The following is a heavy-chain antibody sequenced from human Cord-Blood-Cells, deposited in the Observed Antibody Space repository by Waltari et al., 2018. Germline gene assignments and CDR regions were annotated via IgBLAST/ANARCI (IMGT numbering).Heavy chain of an antibody. CDR2: INHSGST. CDR3: ARSHYYGSGSYY. J-gene: IGHJ4*02. V-gene: IGHV4-34*01. CDR1: GGSFSGYY. Sequence: QVQLQQWGAGLLKPSETLSLTCAVYGGSFSGYYCSWIRQPPGKGLEWIGEINHSGSTNYNPSLKSRVTISVDTSKNQFSLKLSSVTAADTAVYYCARSHYYGSGSYYWGQGTLVTVSS. D-gene: IGHD3-10*01.